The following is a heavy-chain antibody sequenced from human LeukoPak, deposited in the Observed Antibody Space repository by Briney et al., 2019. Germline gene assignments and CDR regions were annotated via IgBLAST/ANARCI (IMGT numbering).Heavy chain of an antibody. Sequence: PSETLSLTCTVSGGSISSSSYYWGWIRQPPGKGLGWIGEINHSGRTNYNPSLKSRVTISVDTSKNQFSLKLSSVTAADTAVYYCARHKSYYGSGSYQYYFDYWGQGTLVTVSS. J-gene: IGHJ4*02. D-gene: IGHD3-10*01. CDR2: INHSGRT. V-gene: IGHV4-39*01. CDR3: ARHKSYYGSGSYQYYFDY. CDR1: GGSISSSSYY.